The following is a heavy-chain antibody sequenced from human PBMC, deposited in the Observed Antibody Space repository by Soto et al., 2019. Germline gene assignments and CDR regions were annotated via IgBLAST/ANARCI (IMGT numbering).Heavy chain of an antibody. CDR3: ARDVGPGYPEGWFDP. CDR1: GFTFSSYG. Sequence: QVQLVESGGGVVQPGRSLRLSCAASGFTFSSYGMHWVRQAPGKGLEWVAVIWYDGSNKYYADSVKGRFTISRDNSKNTLYLQMNSLRAEDTAVYYCARDVGPGYPEGWFDPWGQGTLVTVSS. V-gene: IGHV3-33*01. J-gene: IGHJ5*02. D-gene: IGHD6-13*01. CDR2: IWYDGSNK.